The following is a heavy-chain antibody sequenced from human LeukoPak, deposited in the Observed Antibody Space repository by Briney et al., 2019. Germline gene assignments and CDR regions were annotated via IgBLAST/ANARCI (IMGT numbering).Heavy chain of an antibody. CDR2: IIPIFGTA. Sequence: SVNVSCKASGGTFSSYAISWVRPAPGQGLEWMGGIIPIFGTANYAQKFQGRVTITADEPTSTAYMELSSLRSEDTAVYYCARDTAMAPPGFDPWGQGTLVTVSS. V-gene: IGHV1-69*13. D-gene: IGHD5-18*01. CDR3: ARDTAMAPPGFDP. J-gene: IGHJ5*02. CDR1: GGTFSSYA.